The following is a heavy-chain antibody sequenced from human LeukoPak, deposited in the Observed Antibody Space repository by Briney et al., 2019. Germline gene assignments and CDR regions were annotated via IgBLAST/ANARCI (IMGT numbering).Heavy chain of an antibody. V-gene: IGHV3-30*18. D-gene: IGHD2-15*01. CDR3: AKDFLTDIVVVVAATSYGMDV. Sequence: GGSLRLSCAASGFTFSSYGMHWVRQAPGKGLEWVAVISYDGSNKYYADSVKGRFTISRDNSKNTLYLQMKSLRAEDTAVYYCAKDFLTDIVVVVAATSYGMDVWGKGTTVTVSS. CDR2: ISYDGSNK. J-gene: IGHJ6*04. CDR1: GFTFSSYG.